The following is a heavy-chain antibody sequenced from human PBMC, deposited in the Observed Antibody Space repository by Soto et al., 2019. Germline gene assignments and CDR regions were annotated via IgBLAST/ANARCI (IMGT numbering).Heavy chain of an antibody. D-gene: IGHD1-20*01. J-gene: IGHJ5*02. Sequence: PGGSLRLSCAASGFTFSSYWMHWVRQAPGKGLEWVSSISGSSSYIYYADSVKGRFTISRDNAKNSLYLQMNSLRAEDTAVYYCARGARYNWKHDWFDPLGQGTLVTGSS. CDR2: ISGSSSYI. CDR1: GFTFSSYW. V-gene: IGHV3-21*01. CDR3: ARGARYNWKHDWFDP.